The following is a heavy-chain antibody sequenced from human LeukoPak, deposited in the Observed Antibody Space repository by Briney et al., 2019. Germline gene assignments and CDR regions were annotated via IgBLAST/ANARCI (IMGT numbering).Heavy chain of an antibody. Sequence: ASVKVSCKASGYTFTSYAMHWVRQAPGQRPEWMGWINAGNGNTKYSQKFQGRVTITRDTSASTAYMELSSLRSEDTAVYYCARVPIAYCGGDCYYYFDYWGQGTLVTVSS. J-gene: IGHJ4*02. CDR3: ARVPIAYCGGDCYYYFDY. D-gene: IGHD2-21*02. CDR2: INAGNGNT. V-gene: IGHV1-3*01. CDR1: GYTFTSYA.